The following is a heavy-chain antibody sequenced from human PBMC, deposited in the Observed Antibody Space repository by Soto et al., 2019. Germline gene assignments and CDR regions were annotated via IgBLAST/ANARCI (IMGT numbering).Heavy chain of an antibody. CDR1: GFTFSSHG. J-gene: IGHJ6*02. CDR2: VGGSGGAT. V-gene: IGHV3-23*01. Sequence: EVQLLESGGGLVQPGGSLRLSCAASGFTFSSHGMSWVRQAPGKGLEWVSAVGGSGGATYYADSVKGRFTTSRDNSKNTLYLQMNSLRAEATAVYDCAKSFSGGVVVPAGMDYYYDYGMDVWGQGATVTVSS. D-gene: IGHD2-2*01. CDR3: AKSFSGGVVVPAGMDYYYDYGMDV.